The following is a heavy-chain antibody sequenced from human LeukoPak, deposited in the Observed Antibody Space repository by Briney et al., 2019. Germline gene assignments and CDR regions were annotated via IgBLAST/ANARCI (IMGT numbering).Heavy chain of an antibody. D-gene: IGHD4-11*01. V-gene: IGHV3-15*01. CDR1: GFTFSNAW. CDR2: IKSKTDGGTT. J-gene: IGHJ6*03. CDR3: TTDRDPHSYYYYYMDV. Sequence: GGSLRLSCAASGFTFSNAWMSWVRQAPGKGLEWVGRIKSKTDGGTTDYAAPVKGRFTISRDDSKNTLYLQMNSLKTEDTAVYYCTTDRDPHSYYYYYMDVWGKGTTVTVSS.